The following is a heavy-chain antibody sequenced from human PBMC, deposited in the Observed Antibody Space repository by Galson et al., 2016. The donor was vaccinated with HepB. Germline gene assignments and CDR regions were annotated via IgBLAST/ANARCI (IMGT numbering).Heavy chain of an antibody. CDR1: GFTLTYDY. J-gene: IGHJ2*01. D-gene: IGHD4-11*01. CDR3: ATKRRTTTAGWYFDL. CDR2: MYTGGAT. V-gene: IGHV3-53*01. Sequence: SLRLSCAASGFTLTYDYMNWVRQAPGKGLEWVSVMYTGGATYYADSVKGRFTISRDASNNTLYLHMNSLTAEDTAVYYCATKRRTTTAGWYFDLWGRGTLVTVSS.